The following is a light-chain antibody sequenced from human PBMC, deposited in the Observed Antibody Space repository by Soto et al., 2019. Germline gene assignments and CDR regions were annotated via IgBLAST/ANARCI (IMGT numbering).Light chain of an antibody. J-gene: IGLJ1*01. CDR3: QAWDSSTDV. CDR2: QDS. Sequence: SYELTQPPSVSVSPGQTASITCYGDKLGDKYACWYQQKPGQSPVLVIYQDSKRPSGIPERFSGSNSGNTATLTISGTQAMDEADYYCQAWDSSTDVFGTGTKLTVL. CDR1: KLGDKY. V-gene: IGLV3-1*01.